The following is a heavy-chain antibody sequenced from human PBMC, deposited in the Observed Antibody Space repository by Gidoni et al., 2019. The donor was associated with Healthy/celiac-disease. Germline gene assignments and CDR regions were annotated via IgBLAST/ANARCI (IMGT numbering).Heavy chain of an antibody. CDR1: GFTFSSYA. CDR2: ISGSGGST. J-gene: IGHJ6*02. CDR3: AKVSTVTTFLRYYYYYGMDV. D-gene: IGHD4-17*01. Sequence: EVQLLESGGGLVQPGGSLRLSCAASGFTFSSYAMSWVRQAPGKGLEWVSAISGSGGSTYYADSVKGRFTISRDNSKNTLYLQMNSLRAEDTAVYYCAKVSTVTTFLRYYYYYGMDVWGQGTTVTVSS. V-gene: IGHV3-23*01.